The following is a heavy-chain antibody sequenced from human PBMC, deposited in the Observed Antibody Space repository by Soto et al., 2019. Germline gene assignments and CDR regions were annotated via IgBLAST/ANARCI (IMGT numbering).Heavy chain of an antibody. CDR3: ARRASIAVAGDAIDI. D-gene: IGHD6-19*01. CDR2: IYPGDSDT. V-gene: IGHV5-51*01. CDR1: GYSFTSYW. Sequence: GESLKISCKGSGYSFTSYWIGWVRQMPGKGLEWMGIIYPGDSDTRYSPSFQGQVTISADKSISTAYLQWSSLKASDTAMYYCARRASIAVAGDAIDIWGQGTMVTVSS. J-gene: IGHJ3*02.